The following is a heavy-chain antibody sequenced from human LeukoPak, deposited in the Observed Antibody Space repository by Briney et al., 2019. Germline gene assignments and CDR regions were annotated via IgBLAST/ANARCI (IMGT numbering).Heavy chain of an antibody. CDR3: ASITMVRGVTH. CDR1: GYTFTSYG. J-gene: IGHJ4*02. CDR2: IIPIFGTA. Sequence: SVKVSCKASGYTFTSYGISWVRQAPGQGLEWMGGIIPIFGTANYAQKFQGRVTITADESTSTAYMELSSLRSEDTAVYYCASITMVRGVTHWGQGTLVTVSS. D-gene: IGHD3-10*01. V-gene: IGHV1-69*13.